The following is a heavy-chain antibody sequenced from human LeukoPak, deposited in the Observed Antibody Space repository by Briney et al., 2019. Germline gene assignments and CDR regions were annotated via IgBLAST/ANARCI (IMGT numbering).Heavy chain of an antibody. J-gene: IGHJ1*01. D-gene: IGHD6-19*01. CDR2: IIPIFGTA. V-gene: IGHV1-69*05. CDR3: ASRQIAVAGTTFGEYFQH. Sequence: SVKVSCKASGDTFSSYAISWVRQAPGQGLEWMGRIIPIFGTANYAQKFQGRVTITTDESTSTAYMELSSLRSEDTAVYYCASRQIAVAGTTFGEYFQHWGQGTLVTVSS. CDR1: GDTFSSYA.